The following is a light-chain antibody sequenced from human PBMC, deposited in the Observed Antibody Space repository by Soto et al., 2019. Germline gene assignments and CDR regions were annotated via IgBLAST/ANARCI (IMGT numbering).Light chain of an antibody. V-gene: IGLV2-14*01. J-gene: IGLJ1*01. CDR2: EVS. CDR1: SSDVGGYNY. Sequence: QSVLTQPASVSGSPGQSITLSCTGTSSDVGGYNYVSWYQQHPGKAPKLMIYEVSNRPSGVSNRFSGSKSGNTASLTISGLQAEDEADYYCLSKTSTISYVFGTGTKVTVL. CDR3: LSKTSTISYV.